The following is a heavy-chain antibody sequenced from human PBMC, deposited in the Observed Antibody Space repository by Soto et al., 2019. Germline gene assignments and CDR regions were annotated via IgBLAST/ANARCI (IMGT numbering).Heavy chain of an antibody. CDR1: GGSIGSYY. CDR3: ARGGATGTRSEQYYYYYYGVDV. Sequence: PAETLSLTCHVPGGSIGSYYWSWIRQPPGKGLEWLGYIYYGGSTNYNPSLKSRVTISVDTSKNQFSLKLSSVTAADTAVYYWARGGATGTRSEQYYYYYYGVDVWGQGTTVTVSS. D-gene: IGHD1-7*01. J-gene: IGHJ6*02. CDR2: IYYGGST. V-gene: IGHV4-59*01.